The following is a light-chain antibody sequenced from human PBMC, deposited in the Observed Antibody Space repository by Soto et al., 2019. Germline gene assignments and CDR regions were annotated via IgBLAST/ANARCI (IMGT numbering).Light chain of an antibody. CDR2: GAS. Sequence: EIVMTQFPATLSVSPGERATLSCRASQSVSSNLAWYQQKPGQAPRLLIYGASTRATGIPARSSGSGSGTEFTLTISSLQSEDFAVYYCQQYNNWPFFGGGTKVDI. V-gene: IGKV3-15*01. CDR1: QSVSSN. CDR3: QQYNNWPF. J-gene: IGKJ4*01.